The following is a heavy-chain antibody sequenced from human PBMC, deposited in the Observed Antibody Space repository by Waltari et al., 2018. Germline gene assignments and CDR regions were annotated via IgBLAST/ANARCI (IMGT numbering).Heavy chain of an antibody. J-gene: IGHJ6*02. V-gene: IGHV1-18*01. CDR2: ISAYNGNT. CDR1: GYTFTSYG. Sequence: QVQLVQSGAEVKKPGASVKVSCKASGYTFTSYGISWVRQAPGQGLEWMGWISAYNGNTNYAQKLQGRVTMTTDTSTSTAYMELRSLRSDDTAVYYCARDGTDGSGSKTDYYYYYGMDVWGQGTTVTVSS. CDR3: ARDGTDGSGSKTDYYYYYGMDV. D-gene: IGHD3-10*01.